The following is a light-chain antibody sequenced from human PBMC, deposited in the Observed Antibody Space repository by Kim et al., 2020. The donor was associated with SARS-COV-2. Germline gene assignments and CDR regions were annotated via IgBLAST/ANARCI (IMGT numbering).Light chain of an antibody. V-gene: IGLV2-14*03. CDR2: DDS. CDR3: CSYTSSTTVV. Sequence: GQSLTIPGTGTSSGVDGYTYVSWYQQHPGNAPTLMIYDDSNRPAGVCNRFSGAKYADTASLTIFGLEAEEEDDYYYCSYTSSTTVVFGGGTQLTVL. CDR1: SSGVDGYTY. J-gene: IGLJ2*01.